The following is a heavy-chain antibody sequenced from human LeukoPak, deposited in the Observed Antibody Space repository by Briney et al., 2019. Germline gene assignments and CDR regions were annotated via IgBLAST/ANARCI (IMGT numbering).Heavy chain of an antibody. CDR1: TFSLGNYW. V-gene: IGHV3-7*01. CDR2: IKHDGNEK. Sequence: PGGSLRLSCVGSTFSLGNYWMGWVRQAPGKGMEWVANIKHDGNEKYYVDSVRGRFTISRDNAENSLYLQMNSLTAEDTAIYFCARHMPAVGATPFDYWGQGTLVTVSS. J-gene: IGHJ4*02. CDR3: ARHMPAVGATPFDY. D-gene: IGHD1-26*01.